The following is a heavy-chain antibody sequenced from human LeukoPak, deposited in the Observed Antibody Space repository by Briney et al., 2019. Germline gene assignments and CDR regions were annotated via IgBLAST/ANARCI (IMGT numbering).Heavy chain of an antibody. D-gene: IGHD3-16*02. CDR2: INHSGST. CDR3: ARGGGADYVWGSYRYLSYFDY. J-gene: IGHJ4*02. V-gene: IGHV4-34*01. CDR1: GGSFSGYY. Sequence: SETLSLTCAVYGGSFSGYYCSWIRQPPGKGLEWIGEINHSGSTNYNPSLKSRVTISVDTSKNQFSLKLSSVTAADTAVYYCARGGGADYVWGSYRYLSYFDYWGQGTLVTVSS.